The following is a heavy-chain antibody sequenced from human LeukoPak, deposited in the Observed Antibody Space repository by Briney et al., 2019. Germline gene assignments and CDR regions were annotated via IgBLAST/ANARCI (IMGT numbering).Heavy chain of an antibody. CDR1: GFTFSSYD. D-gene: IGHD6-13*01. Sequence: GGSLRLSCAASGFTFSSYDMHWVRQTTGKGLEWISAITTAGGTYYLGSVKGRFTISRENAKNSLYLQMNSLRVGVTAVYYCARATAGFDSWGQGTLVTVSS. J-gene: IGHJ4*02. V-gene: IGHV3-13*04. CDR3: ARATAGFDS. CDR2: ITTAGGT.